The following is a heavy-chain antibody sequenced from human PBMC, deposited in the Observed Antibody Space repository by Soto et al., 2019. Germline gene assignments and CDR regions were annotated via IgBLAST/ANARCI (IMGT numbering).Heavy chain of an antibody. D-gene: IGHD1-26*01. CDR1: GFTFSSYG. V-gene: IGHV3-23*01. J-gene: IGHJ4*02. CDR2: IGSSGYST. Sequence: PGGSLRLSCAASGFTFSSYGMSWVRQAPGKGLEWVSSIGSSGYSTYYADSVKGRFTISRDNAKNSLYLQMNSLRAEDTAVYYCARGVINTPPSGYFDYWGQGTLVTVSS. CDR3: ARGVINTPPSGYFDY.